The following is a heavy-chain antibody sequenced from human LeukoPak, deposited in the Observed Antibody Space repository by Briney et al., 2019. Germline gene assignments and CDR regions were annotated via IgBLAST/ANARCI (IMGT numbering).Heavy chain of an antibody. J-gene: IGHJ6*03. CDR1: GGSISRYY. CDR2: IYTSGST. Sequence: SETLSLTCTVSGGSISRYYWSWIRQPPGKGLEWIGRIYTSGSTNYNPSLKSRVTISVDTSKNQFSMKLSSVTAADTAVYYCARVQLWSYYMDVWGKGTTVTISS. D-gene: IGHD5-18*01. V-gene: IGHV4-4*08. CDR3: ARVQLWSYYMDV.